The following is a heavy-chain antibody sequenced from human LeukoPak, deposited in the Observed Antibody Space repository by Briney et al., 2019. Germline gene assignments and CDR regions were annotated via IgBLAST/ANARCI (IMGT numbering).Heavy chain of an antibody. CDR1: GFSVSSSY. Sequence: GGSLRLSCAASGFSVSSSYMSWVRQAPGKGLEWVSLIYTSGSTFYADSVMGRFTISKDNSKNTLFLQMNNLSAEDSAVYYCTRDRAGTQSWVEFVLWGQGTLVTVSS. V-gene: IGHV3-66*03. J-gene: IGHJ5*02. CDR3: TRDRAGTQSWVEFVL. CDR2: IYTSGST. D-gene: IGHD3-10*01.